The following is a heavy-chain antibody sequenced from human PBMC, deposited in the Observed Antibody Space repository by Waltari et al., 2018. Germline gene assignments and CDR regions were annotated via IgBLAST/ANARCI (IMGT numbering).Heavy chain of an antibody. CDR2: ISSSSSYI. CDR3: ANGGVDSSGYYSKVDAFDI. V-gene: IGHV3-21*01. J-gene: IGHJ3*02. CDR1: GFTFSSYS. D-gene: IGHD3-22*01. Sequence: EVQLVESGGGLVKPGGSLRLSCAASGFTFSSYSMNWVRQAPGKGLEWVSSISSSSSYIYDDDSVKGRFTISRDNAKNSLYLQMNSLRAEDTAVYYCANGGVDSSGYYSKVDAFDIWGQGTMVTVSS.